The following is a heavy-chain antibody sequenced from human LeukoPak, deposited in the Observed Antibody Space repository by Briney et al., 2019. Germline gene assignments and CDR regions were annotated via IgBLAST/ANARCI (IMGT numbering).Heavy chain of an antibody. Sequence: GGSLRLSCAASGFTFSSYGMHWVRQAPGKGLEWVAFIRYDGSNKYYADSVKGRFTISGDNSKNTLYLQMNSLRAEDTAVYYCAKEHSSSWYVGDYWGQGTLVTVSS. CDR3: AKEHSSSWYVGDY. V-gene: IGHV3-30*02. J-gene: IGHJ4*02. CDR1: GFTFSSYG. D-gene: IGHD6-13*01. CDR2: IRYDGSNK.